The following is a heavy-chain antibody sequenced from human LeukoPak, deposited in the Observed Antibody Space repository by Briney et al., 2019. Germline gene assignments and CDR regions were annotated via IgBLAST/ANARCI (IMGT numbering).Heavy chain of an antibody. CDR2: ISSSGNTI. V-gene: IGHV3-48*03. J-gene: IGHJ4*02. Sequence: PGGSLRLSCAAFGFAFSNYEMNWVRQAPGKGLEWVSYISSSGNTIYYADSLKGRFTISRDNAKNSLYLQIDSLRAEDTAVYFCARELYDSSGYYFSHFDYWGQGTLVTVSS. CDR3: ARELYDSSGYYFSHFDY. D-gene: IGHD3-22*01. CDR1: GFAFSNYE.